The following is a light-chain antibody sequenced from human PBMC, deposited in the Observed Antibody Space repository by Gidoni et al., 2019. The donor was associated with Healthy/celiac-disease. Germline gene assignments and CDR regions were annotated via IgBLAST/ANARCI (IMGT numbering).Light chain of an antibody. J-gene: IGLJ3*02. CDR3: QSADSSGTWV. CDR1: ALPKQY. Sequence: SYELTQPPSVSVSPGQTARITCSGDALPKQYGYWYQKKPGQAPVLVIYKDSERTAGIPERFSGSSSGTTVTLTISGVQAEDEADYYCQSADSSGTWVFGGGTKLTVL. V-gene: IGLV3-25*03. CDR2: KDS.